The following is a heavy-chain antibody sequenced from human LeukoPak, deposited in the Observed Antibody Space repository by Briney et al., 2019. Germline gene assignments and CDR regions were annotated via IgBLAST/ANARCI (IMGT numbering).Heavy chain of an antibody. CDR1: GGSISSYY. Sequence: PSETLSLTCTVSGGSISSYYWTWIRQPPGKGLEWIGYIYNSESTNYNPSLKSRVTISVDTSKNQFSLKLSSVTAADTAVYYCAREGSPAYYYYMDVWGKGTTVTVSS. CDR2: IYNSEST. CDR3: AREGSPAYYYYMDV. V-gene: IGHV4-4*08. J-gene: IGHJ6*03.